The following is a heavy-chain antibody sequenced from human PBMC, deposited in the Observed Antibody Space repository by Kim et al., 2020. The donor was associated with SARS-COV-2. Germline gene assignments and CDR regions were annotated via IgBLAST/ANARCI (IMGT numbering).Heavy chain of an antibody. CDR3: ARVRYSGYEESDD. Sequence: GDGGKGRYTIPRDNAKNSLCLQMNGLRGEDTAVYYCARVRYSGYEESDDWGQGTLVTVSS. J-gene: IGHJ4*02. V-gene: IGHV3-11*04. D-gene: IGHD5-12*01.